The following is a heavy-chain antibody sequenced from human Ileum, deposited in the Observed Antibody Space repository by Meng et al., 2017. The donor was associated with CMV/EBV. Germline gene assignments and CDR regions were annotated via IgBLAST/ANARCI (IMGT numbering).Heavy chain of an antibody. D-gene: IGHD3-3*01. V-gene: IGHV4-34*01. CDR2: INHRGNT. CDR1: GRAFSDYY. Sequence: VQQQQWGAGLFKPSGPLSLMFAVQGRAFSDYYWTWIRQFPGKGLEWIGEINHRGNTNYNPSLKSRVTISIDTSRNQFSLKLTSVTATDKAVYYCARASPQRRFLSYWGQGTLVTVSS. J-gene: IGHJ4*02. CDR3: ARASPQRRFLSY.